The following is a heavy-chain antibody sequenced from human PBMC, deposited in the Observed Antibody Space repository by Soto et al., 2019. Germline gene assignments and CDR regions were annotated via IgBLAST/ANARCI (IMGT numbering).Heavy chain of an antibody. V-gene: IGHV1-18*01. Sequence: QVQLVQSGAEVKKPGASVKVSCKASGYTFTSYGISWVRQAPGQGLEWMGWISAYNGNTNDAQKLQGRVPMTPDTSTRTAYMELRSLRSDDTAVYYCARGGYDYPGNPAGTFDYWGQGTLVTVSS. CDR3: ARGGYDYPGNPAGTFDY. CDR1: GYTFTSYG. CDR2: ISAYNGNT. J-gene: IGHJ4*02. D-gene: IGHD5-12*01.